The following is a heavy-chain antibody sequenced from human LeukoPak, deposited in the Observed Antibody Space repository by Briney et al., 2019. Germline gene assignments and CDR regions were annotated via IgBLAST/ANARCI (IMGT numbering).Heavy chain of an antibody. Sequence: PSETLSLTCTVSGGSISSYYWSWIRQHPGKGLEWIGYIYYSGSTYYNPSLKSRVTISVDTSKNQFSLKLSSVTAADTAVYYCARGEEPAVRGGAFDIWGQGTMVTVSS. J-gene: IGHJ3*02. CDR3: ARGEEPAVRGGAFDI. V-gene: IGHV4-59*06. CDR2: IYYSGST. CDR1: GGSISSYY. D-gene: IGHD2-2*01.